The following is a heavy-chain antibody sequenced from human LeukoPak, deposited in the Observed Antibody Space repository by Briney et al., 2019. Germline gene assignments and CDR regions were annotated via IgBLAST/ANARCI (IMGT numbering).Heavy chain of an antibody. Sequence: GESLKISCKGSGYSFTSYWIGWVRQIPGKGLEWMGIIYPGDSDTRYSPSFQGQVTISADKSLSTAYLQWSSLKASDTAMYYCASVYYYDSGGYYPPDYWGQGTLVTVSS. V-gene: IGHV5-51*01. J-gene: IGHJ4*02. D-gene: IGHD3-22*01. CDR1: GYSFTSYW. CDR2: IYPGDSDT. CDR3: ASVYYYDSGGYYPPDY.